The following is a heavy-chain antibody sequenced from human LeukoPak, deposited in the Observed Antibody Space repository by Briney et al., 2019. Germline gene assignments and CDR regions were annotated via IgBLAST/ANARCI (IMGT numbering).Heavy chain of an antibody. CDR3: ARDSLVAVH. CDR1: GFTFSMCW. Sequence: GSLRLCCAASGFTFSMCWMSWVRQAPGKGLEWVANIKQDGSEKYYVDSVKGRFTISRDNAKNSLYLQMNSLRAEDTAVYYCARDSLVAVHWGQGTLVTVSS. J-gene: IGHJ4*02. CDR2: IKQDGSEK. V-gene: IGHV3-7*05. D-gene: IGHD2-15*01.